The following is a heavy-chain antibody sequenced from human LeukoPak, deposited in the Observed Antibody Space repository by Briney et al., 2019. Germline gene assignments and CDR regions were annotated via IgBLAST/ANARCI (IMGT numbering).Heavy chain of an antibody. Sequence: PGGSLRLSCAASGFTFSSYAMSWVRQAPGKGLEWVSAISGSGGSTYYADSVKGRFTISRDNSKNTLYLQMNSLRAEDTAVYYCARRDIVVVVSASGYWGQGTLVTVSS. V-gene: IGHV3-23*01. J-gene: IGHJ4*02. CDR3: ARRDIVVVVSASGY. CDR1: GFTFSSYA. D-gene: IGHD2-15*01. CDR2: ISGSGGST.